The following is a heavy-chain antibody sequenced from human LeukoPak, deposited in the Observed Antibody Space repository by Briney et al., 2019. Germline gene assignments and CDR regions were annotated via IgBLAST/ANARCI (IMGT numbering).Heavy chain of an antibody. CDR2: INPNSGGT. CDR1: GYTFTGYY. V-gene: IGHV1-2*02. Sequence: ASVKVSCKASGYTFTGYYMHWVRQAPGQGLEWMGWINPNSGGTNYAQKFQGRVTMTRDTSISTAYMELSRLRSDDTAVYYCAGDYYDSSGGLGYWGQGTLVTVSP. CDR3: AGDYYDSSGGLGY. D-gene: IGHD3-22*01. J-gene: IGHJ4*02.